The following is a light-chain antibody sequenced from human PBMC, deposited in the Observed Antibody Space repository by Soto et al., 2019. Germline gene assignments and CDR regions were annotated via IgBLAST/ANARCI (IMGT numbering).Light chain of an antibody. CDR3: QQYGTSPPST. J-gene: IGKJ2*01. Sequence: EIVLTQSPGTLSLSPGERATLSCRASQSVSSSYLAWYQQKPGQAPRLLISGASSRATGIPDRFSGSGSGTDFTLTSSRLEPEDFAVYYCQQYGTSPPSTFGQGTKLEIK. CDR1: QSVSSSY. V-gene: IGKV3-20*01. CDR2: GAS.